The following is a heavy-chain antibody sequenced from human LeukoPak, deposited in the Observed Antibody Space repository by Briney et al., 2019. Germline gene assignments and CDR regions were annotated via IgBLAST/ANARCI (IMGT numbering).Heavy chain of an antibody. CDR1: GGSISSSSYY. J-gene: IGHJ6*03. Sequence: SGTLSLTCTVSGGSISSSSYYWGWIRQPPGKWLGWIGSIYYSVSTYYNPSLTSRVAISVDTSKNQFSLKLSSVTAADTAVYYCASILGSYYYYYMDVWGRGNTVTASS. D-gene: IGHD3-3*02. CDR2: IYYSVST. CDR3: ASILGSYYYYYMDV. V-gene: IGHV4-39*01.